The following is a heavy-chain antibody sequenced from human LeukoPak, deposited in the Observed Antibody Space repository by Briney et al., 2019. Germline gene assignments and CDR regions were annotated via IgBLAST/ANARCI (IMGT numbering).Heavy chain of an antibody. J-gene: IGHJ5*02. Sequence: SQTLSLTXTVSGGSISSGSYYWSWIRQPAGKGLEWIGRIYTSGSTNYNPSLKSRVTISVDTSKNQFSLKLTSVTAADTAVYYCARLYYDIWSSYYTNNKLDPWGPGTLVTVSS. V-gene: IGHV4-61*02. CDR1: GGSISSGSYY. CDR2: IYTSGST. CDR3: ARLYYDIWSSYYTNNKLDP. D-gene: IGHD3-3*01.